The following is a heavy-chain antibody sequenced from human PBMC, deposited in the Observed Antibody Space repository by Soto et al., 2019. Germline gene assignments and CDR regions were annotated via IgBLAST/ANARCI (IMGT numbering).Heavy chain of an antibody. Sequence: TSETLSLTCTVSGGSISSSSFHWGWIRQPPGKGLEWIGSIYYSGSTYYSPSLKSRVTISVDTSKNQFSLKLSSVTAADTAVYYCARSKAPWLQLDYWGQGTLVTVSS. CDR3: ARSKAPWLQLDY. CDR2: IYYSGST. V-gene: IGHV4-39*07. CDR1: GGSISSSSFH. J-gene: IGHJ4*02. D-gene: IGHD6-19*01.